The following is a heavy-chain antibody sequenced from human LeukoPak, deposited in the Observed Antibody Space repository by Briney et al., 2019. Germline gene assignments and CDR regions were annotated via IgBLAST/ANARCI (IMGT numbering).Heavy chain of an antibody. CDR3: ARRARVRMVYFYYFMDI. J-gene: IGHJ6*03. D-gene: IGHD2-8*01. CDR1: GFTFSSYG. Sequence: GGSLRLSCAASGFTFSSYGMHWVRQAPGKGLEWVAVIWYDGSNKYYADSVKGRFTISRDNSKNTLYLQMNSLRAEDTAVYYCARRARVRMVYFYYFMDIWGKGTTVTVSS. V-gene: IGHV3-33*01. CDR2: IWYDGSNK.